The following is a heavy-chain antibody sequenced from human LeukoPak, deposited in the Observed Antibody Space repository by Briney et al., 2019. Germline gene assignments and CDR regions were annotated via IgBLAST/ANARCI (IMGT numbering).Heavy chain of an antibody. D-gene: IGHD6-6*01. CDR2: ISSNGGST. CDR1: GFTFSSYA. J-gene: IGHJ4*02. V-gene: IGHV3-64*01. Sequence: GGSLRLSCAASGFTFSSYAMHWVRQAPGKGLEYVSAISSNGGSTHYANSVKGRFTISRDNSKNTLYLQMGSLRAEDMAVYYCARELGSSSDDYWGQGTLVTVSS. CDR3: ARELGSSSDDY.